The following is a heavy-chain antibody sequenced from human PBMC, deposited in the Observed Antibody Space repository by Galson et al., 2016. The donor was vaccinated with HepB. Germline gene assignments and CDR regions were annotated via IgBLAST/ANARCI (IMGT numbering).Heavy chain of an antibody. CDR2: ISGSGGST. Sequence: SLRLSCAASGFTFSSYAMSWVRQAPGKGLERVPTISGSGGSTYYADSVKGRFTLSRDNPKNTLYLQMNSLRAEDTAVYYCAKDGYSYHTFDYWGQGTLVTVSS. CDR3: AKDGYSYHTFDY. V-gene: IGHV3-23*01. CDR1: GFTFSSYA. D-gene: IGHD5-18*01. J-gene: IGHJ4*02.